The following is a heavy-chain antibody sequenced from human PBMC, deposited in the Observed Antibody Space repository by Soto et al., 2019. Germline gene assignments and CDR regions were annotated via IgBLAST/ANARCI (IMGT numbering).Heavy chain of an antibody. CDR3: ATGFGSRYCSGGSCYSYPPPYYYYGMDV. Sequence: ASVKVSCKASGYTFTSYYMHWVRQAPGQGLEWMGIINPSGGSTSYAQKFQGRVTMTRDTSTSTVYMELSSLRSEDTAVYYCATGFGSRYCSGGSCYSYPPPYYYYGMDVWGKVTTVTVSS. D-gene: IGHD2-15*01. CDR1: GYTFTSYY. CDR2: INPSGGST. V-gene: IGHV1-46*01. J-gene: IGHJ6*04.